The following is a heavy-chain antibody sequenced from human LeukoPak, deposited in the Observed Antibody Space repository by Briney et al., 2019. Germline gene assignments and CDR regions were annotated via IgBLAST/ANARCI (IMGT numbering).Heavy chain of an antibody. Sequence: PGRSLRLSCAASGFTFSSYWMSWVRQAPGKGLEWVANIKQDGSEKYYVDSVKGRFTISRDNAKNSLYLQMNSLRAEDTAVYYCARDPDIVVVPAAIRYYYYGMDVWGQGTTVTVSS. D-gene: IGHD2-2*02. V-gene: IGHV3-7*01. CDR1: GFTFSSYW. CDR3: ARDPDIVVVPAAIRYYYYGMDV. CDR2: IKQDGSEK. J-gene: IGHJ6*02.